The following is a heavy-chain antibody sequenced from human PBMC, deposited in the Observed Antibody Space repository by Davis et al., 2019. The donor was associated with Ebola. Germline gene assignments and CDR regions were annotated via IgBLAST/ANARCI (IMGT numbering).Heavy chain of an antibody. D-gene: IGHD3-3*01. J-gene: IGHJ4*02. CDR3: AVFGVVIQAFQY. CDR2: IKQDGSEK. CDR1: GFTFSSYW. V-gene: IGHV3-7*01. Sequence: PGGSLRLSCAASGFTFSSYWMSWALQAPGKGLEWVATIKQDGSEKYYVDSLRGRFTISRDNAKNSLYLQINNLRAEDTAVYYCAVFGVVIQAFQYWGQGTLVTVSS.